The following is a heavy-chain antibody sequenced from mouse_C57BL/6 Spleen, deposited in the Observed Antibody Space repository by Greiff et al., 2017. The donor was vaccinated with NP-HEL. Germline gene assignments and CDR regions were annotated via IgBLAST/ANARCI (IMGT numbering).Heavy chain of an antibody. CDR2: INSDGGST. J-gene: IGHJ1*03. CDR3: ARRNGYYGYFDV. CDR1: EYEFPSHD. Sequence: EVMLVESGGGLVQPGESLKLSCESNEYEFPSHDMSWVRKTPEKRLELVAAINSDGGSTYYPDTMERRFIISRDHTKQTLYLQMSSLRSEDTALYYCARRNGYYGYFDVWGTGTTVTVSS. D-gene: IGHD2-2*01. V-gene: IGHV5-2*01.